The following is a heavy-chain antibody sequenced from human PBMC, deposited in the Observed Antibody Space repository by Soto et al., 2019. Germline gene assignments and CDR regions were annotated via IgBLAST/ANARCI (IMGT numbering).Heavy chain of an antibody. CDR2: SYSSGST. J-gene: IGHJ4*02. V-gene: IGHV4-30-4*01. D-gene: IGHD2-2*01. Sequence: PSETLSLTCTVSGGSISSGDYYWSWIRQPPGKGLEWIGYSYSSGSTNYNPSLKSRVTISVDTSKNQFSLSLSSVTAADTAVYYCARHNKLTSRQYSFDSWGQGTLVTVSS. CDR1: GGSISSGDYY. CDR3: ARHNKLTSRQYSFDS.